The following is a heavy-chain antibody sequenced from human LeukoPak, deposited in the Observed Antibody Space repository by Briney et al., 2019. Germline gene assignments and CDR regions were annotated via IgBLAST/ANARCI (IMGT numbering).Heavy chain of an antibody. J-gene: IGHJ4*02. CDR1: GFTFSSYA. D-gene: IGHD6-19*01. Sequence: GGSLRLSCAASGFTFSSYAMSWVRQAPGKGLEWVSAISGSGGSTYYADSVKGGFTISRDNSKNTLYLQMNSLRAEDTAVYYCAKAPSYSSGWYLDYWGQGTLVTVSS. CDR2: ISGSGGST. CDR3: AKAPSYSSGWYLDY. V-gene: IGHV3-23*01.